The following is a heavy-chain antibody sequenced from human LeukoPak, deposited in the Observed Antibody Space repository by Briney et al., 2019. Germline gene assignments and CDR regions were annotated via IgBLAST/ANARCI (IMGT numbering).Heavy chain of an antibody. V-gene: IGHV3-21*01. CDR3: ARGQGLQLKSGSDY. D-gene: IGHD5-24*01. Sequence: GGSLRLSCAASGFTFSSYSMNWVRQAPGKGLEWVSSISSSGNYIYYADSVKGRFTISRDNAKNSLFLQMNSPRAEDTAVYYCARGQGLQLKSGSDYWGQGTLVTVSS. J-gene: IGHJ4*02. CDR1: GFTFSSYS. CDR2: ISSSGNYI.